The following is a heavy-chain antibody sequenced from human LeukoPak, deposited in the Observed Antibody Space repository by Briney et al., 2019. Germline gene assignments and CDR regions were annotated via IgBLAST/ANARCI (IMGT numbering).Heavy chain of an antibody. D-gene: IGHD2-2*01. CDR1: GFTFSNYV. CDR3: ARLFRVVVPAANTHFDY. J-gene: IGHJ4*02. V-gene: IGHV3-30*04. Sequence: GGSLRLSCAASGFTFSNYVMHWVRQAPGKGLEWVAVISYDGSGKYYADSVKGRFTISRDNSKNTLYLQMNSLRAEDTAVYYCARLFRVVVPAANTHFDYWGQGTLVTVSS. CDR2: ISYDGSGK.